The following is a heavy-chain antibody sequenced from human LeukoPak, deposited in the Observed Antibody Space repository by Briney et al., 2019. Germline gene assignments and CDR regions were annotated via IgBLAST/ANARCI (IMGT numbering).Heavy chain of an antibody. V-gene: IGHV4-59*12. J-gene: IGHJ4*02. CDR1: GGSISSYY. CDR2: IYYSGST. CDR3: ARVGLASYYFDY. Sequence: SETLSLTCTVSGGSISSYYWSWIRQPPGKGLEWIGYIYYSGSTYYNPSLKSRVTMSVDTSKNQFSLKLSSVTAADTAVYYCARVGLASYYFDYWGQGTLVTVSS. D-gene: IGHD2-2*01.